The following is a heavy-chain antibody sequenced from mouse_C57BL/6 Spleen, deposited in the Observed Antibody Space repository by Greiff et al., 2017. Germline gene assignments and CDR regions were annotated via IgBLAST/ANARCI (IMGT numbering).Heavy chain of an antibody. CDR1: GYTFTSYW. V-gene: IGHV1-53*01. J-gene: IGHJ2*01. D-gene: IGHD1-1*01. CDR2: INPSNGGT. CDR3: ARGGATVVAPFDY. Sequence: QVQLQQSGTELVKPGASVKLSCKASGYTFTSYWMHWVKQRPGQGLEWIGNINPSNGGTNYNEKFKSKDTLTVDKSSSTAYMQLSSLTSEDSAVYYCARGGATVVAPFDYWGQGTTLTVSS.